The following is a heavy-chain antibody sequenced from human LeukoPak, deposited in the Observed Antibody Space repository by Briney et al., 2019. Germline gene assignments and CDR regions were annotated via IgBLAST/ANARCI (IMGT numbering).Heavy chain of an antibody. D-gene: IGHD6-19*01. CDR3: ARRSSGWYDDAFDI. V-gene: IGHV3-7*01. CDR1: GFTYTNYW. CDR2: IRQDGSER. Sequence: GGSLRLSCAASGFTYTNYWVSWFRQAPGQGLEWVASIRQDGSERYYVDSVKGRFTISRDNAKNSLFLQLSSLRVEDTAVYYCARRSSGWYDDAFDIWGQGTMVTVSS. J-gene: IGHJ3*02.